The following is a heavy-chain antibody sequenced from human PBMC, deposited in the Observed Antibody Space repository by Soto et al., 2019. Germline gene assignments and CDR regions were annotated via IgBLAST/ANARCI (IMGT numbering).Heavy chain of an antibody. Sequence: ASVKVSCKASGFSFTGYYIHWLRQAPGQGLEWMGWINAHSGGTEYAQKFQGRVTLTRDTSIATAYLTLTSLTADDTALYYCAKDLTRQLAYWLDPWGQGTQVTVSS. J-gene: IGHJ5*02. CDR2: INAHSGGT. CDR1: GFSFTGYY. CDR3: AKDLTRQLAYWLDP. D-gene: IGHD6-6*01. V-gene: IGHV1-2*02.